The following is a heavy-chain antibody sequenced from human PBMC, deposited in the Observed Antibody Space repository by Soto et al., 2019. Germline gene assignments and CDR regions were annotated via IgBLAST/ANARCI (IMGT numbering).Heavy chain of an antibody. V-gene: IGHV3-33*01. Sequence: QVQLEESGGDVVQAGRSLRLSCEASGFTFSNYGMHWVRQAPGKGLEWVALIWSDGRQQYYADSVKGRFTISRDTSKHTLDLQMNSLRVEDTAVYYWARRVNYFDHWGQGTLVTVSS. J-gene: IGHJ4*02. CDR3: ARRVNYFDH. CDR2: IWSDGRQQ. CDR1: GFTFSNYG.